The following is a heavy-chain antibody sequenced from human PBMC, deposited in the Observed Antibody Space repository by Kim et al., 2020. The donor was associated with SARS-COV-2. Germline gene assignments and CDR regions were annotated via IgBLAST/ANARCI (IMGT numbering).Heavy chain of an antibody. CDR3: ARLNMSGMDV. CDR1: GGSISSYY. CDR2: IYYSGST. V-gene: IGHV4-59*08. Sequence: SETLSLTCTVSGGSISSYYWSWIRQPPGKGLEWIGYIYYSGSTNYNPSLKSRVTISVDTSKNQFSLKLSSVTAADTAVYYCARLNMSGMDVWGQATTVTV. J-gene: IGHJ6*02. D-gene: IGHD3-22*01.